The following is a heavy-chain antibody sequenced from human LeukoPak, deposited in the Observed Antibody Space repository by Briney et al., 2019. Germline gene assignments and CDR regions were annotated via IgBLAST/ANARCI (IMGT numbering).Heavy chain of an antibody. CDR1: GYTFTIYG. J-gene: IGHJ6*03. V-gene: IGHV1-18*01. Sequence: GASVKVSCKASGYTFTIYGISWVRQAPGQGLEWMGWISAYNGNTNYAQKLQGRVTMTTDTSTSTAYMELRSLRSDDTAVYYCARDYGSGSYSSYYYYMDVWGKGTTVTVSS. CDR3: ARDYGSGSYSSYYYYMDV. CDR2: ISAYNGNT. D-gene: IGHD3-10*01.